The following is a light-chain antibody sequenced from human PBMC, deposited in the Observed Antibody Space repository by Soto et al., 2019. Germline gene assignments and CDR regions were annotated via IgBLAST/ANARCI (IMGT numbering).Light chain of an antibody. Sequence: IVRTQSPATLYVSPGERATLSCRASQSVYNNLALYQQQPGQAPRLLIYGASTRATGIPASFSGSGSGTELTLAISRLHSEDFSVYFCQQYNNWPQVTFGPGTKVDI. CDR1: QSVYNN. CDR3: QQYNNWPQVT. J-gene: IGKJ3*01. V-gene: IGKV3-15*01. CDR2: GAS.